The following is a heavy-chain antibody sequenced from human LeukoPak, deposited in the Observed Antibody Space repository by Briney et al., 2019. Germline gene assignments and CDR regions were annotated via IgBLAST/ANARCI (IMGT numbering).Heavy chain of an antibody. Sequence: SETLSLTCAVYGGSFSGYYWSWIRQPPGKGLEWIGEINHSGGTNYNPSLKSRVTISVDTSKNQFSLKLSSVTAADTAVYYCARAGNYYDSSGYSDWGQGTLVTVSS. D-gene: IGHD3-22*01. V-gene: IGHV4-34*01. CDR1: GGSFSGYY. J-gene: IGHJ4*02. CDR3: ARAGNYYDSSGYSD. CDR2: INHSGGT.